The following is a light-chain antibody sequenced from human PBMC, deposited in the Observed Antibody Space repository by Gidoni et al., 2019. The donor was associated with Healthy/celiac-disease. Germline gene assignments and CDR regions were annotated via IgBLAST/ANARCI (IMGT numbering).Light chain of an antibody. Sequence: DIQMKQSPSSLSASVGDSFTITGRASHIISSYLNWYQQKPGKAPKLLIYAASSLQSGVPSRFSGSGSGTDFTLTISSLQPEDFATYYCQQCYSTPLTFGQGTKLEIK. CDR2: AAS. CDR3: QQCYSTPLT. J-gene: IGKJ1*01. CDR1: HIISSY. V-gene: IGKV1-39*01.